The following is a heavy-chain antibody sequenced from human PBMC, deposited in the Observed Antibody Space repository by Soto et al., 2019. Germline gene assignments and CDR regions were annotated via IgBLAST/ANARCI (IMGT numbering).Heavy chain of an antibody. CDR3: ARGDYHDNSGPFSDAFDV. Sequence: GGSLRLSCAASGFTFSNYWISWVRQAPGKGLEWVANIKQDGSEKWYVDSVKGRFTISRDNAKKSLFLQMNSLRVEDTAVYYCARGDYHDNSGPFSDAFDVWGRGTMVTVSS. D-gene: IGHD3-22*01. CDR1: GFTFSNYW. CDR2: IKQDGSEK. V-gene: IGHV3-7*04. J-gene: IGHJ3*01.